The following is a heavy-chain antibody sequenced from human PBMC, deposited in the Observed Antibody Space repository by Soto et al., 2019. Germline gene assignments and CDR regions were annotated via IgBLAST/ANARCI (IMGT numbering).Heavy chain of an antibody. CDR3: ARGGDIVLMVYANMAEYHWFDP. Sequence: QVQLVQSGAEVKKPGASVKVSCKASGYTFTSYYMHWVRQAPGQGLEWMGIINPSGGSTSYAQKFQGRVTMTRDTSTSTFYMELSSLRSEDTAVYYCARGGDIVLMVYANMAEYHWFDPWGQGTLVTVSS. J-gene: IGHJ5*02. CDR2: INPSGGST. D-gene: IGHD2-8*01. V-gene: IGHV1-46*01. CDR1: GYTFTSYY.